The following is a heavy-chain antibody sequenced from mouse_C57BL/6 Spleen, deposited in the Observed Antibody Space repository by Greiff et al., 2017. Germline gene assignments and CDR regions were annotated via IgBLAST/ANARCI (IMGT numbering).Heavy chain of an antibody. J-gene: IGHJ3*01. D-gene: IGHD2-4*01. CDR2: ITPSSGYT. CDR3: SRAYDYAWFAY. V-gene: IGHV1-7*01. CDR1: GYTFTSYW. Sequence: QVQLKQSGAELAKPGASVKLSCKASGYTFTSYWMHWVKQRPGQGLEWIGYITPSSGYTKYNQKFRDKATLTADKSSSTAYMQLSSLTYEDSAVYYCSRAYDYAWFAYWGQGTLVTVSA.